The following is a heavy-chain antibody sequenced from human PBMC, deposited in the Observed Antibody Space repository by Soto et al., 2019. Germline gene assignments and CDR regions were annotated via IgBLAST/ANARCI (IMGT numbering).Heavy chain of an antibody. J-gene: IGHJ6*02. CDR1: GFTFSSYA. D-gene: IGHD6-25*01. V-gene: IGHV3-30-3*01. Sequence: QVQLVESGGGVVQPGRSLRLSCAASGFTFSSYAMHWVRQAPGKGLEWVAVISYEGSNKYYADSVKGRFTISRDNSKNALYLQMNSLRAEDTAVYYCASALDNSSELCYSYGMDVWGQGTTFTVYS. CDR3: ASALDNSSELCYSYGMDV. CDR2: ISYEGSNK.